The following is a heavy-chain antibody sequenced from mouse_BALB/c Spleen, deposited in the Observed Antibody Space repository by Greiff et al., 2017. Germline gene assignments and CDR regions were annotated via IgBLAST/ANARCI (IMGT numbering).Heavy chain of an antibody. CDR1: GFSLTSYG. Sequence: VKLMESGPGLVAPSQSLSITCTVSGFSLTSYGVHWVRQPPGKGLEWLGVIWAGGSTNYNSALMSRLSISKDNSKSQVFLKMNSLQTDDTAMYYCARDGRVPITTVRAMDYWGQGTSVTVSS. J-gene: IGHJ4*01. CDR2: IWAGGST. V-gene: IGHV2-9*02. CDR3: ARDGRVPITTVRAMDY. D-gene: IGHD1-1*01.